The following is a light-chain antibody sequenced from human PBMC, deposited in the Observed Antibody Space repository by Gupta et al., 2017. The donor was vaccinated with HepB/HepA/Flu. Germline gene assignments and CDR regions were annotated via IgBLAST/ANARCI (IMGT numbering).Light chain of an antibody. J-gene: IGKJ2*04. V-gene: IGKV1-9*01. CDR2: PDS. Sequence: QLTQSPSFRSASVGDRVTITCRARQGISIYCAWYQQKQGKAPKLLIYPDSTWQSGGPPRFSGSGSGTESTLTISILQPEDFATSYCHQLNRYLMCSFGQGTKLEIK. CDR1: QGISIY. CDR3: HQLNRYLMCS.